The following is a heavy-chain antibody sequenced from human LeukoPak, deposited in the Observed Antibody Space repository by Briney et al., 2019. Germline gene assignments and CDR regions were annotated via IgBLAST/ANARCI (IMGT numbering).Heavy chain of an antibody. V-gene: IGHV4-39*01. CDR2: IYDSGST. Sequence: SETLSLTCTVSGGSIRSSYYYWGWIRQPPGKGLEWIGSIYDSGSTYYNPSLKSRVTISVDTSKNQFSLRLSSVTAADTAVYYCARLLLWFGFVDYWGQGTLVTVSS. CDR1: GGSIRSSYYY. CDR3: ARLLLWFGFVDY. J-gene: IGHJ4*02. D-gene: IGHD3-10*01.